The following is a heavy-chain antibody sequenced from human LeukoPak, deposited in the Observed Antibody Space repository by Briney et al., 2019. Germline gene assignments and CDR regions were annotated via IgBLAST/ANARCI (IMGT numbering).Heavy chain of an antibody. CDR2: FDPEDGET. Sequence: GASVKVSCKVSGYTLTELSMHWVRQAPGKGLEWMGGFDPEDGETIYAQKFQGRVTMTEDTSTDTAYMELSGLRSEDTAVYYCAKANTIFGVVIIGASAPPEYYFDYWGQGTLVTVSS. V-gene: IGHV1-24*01. CDR3: AKANTIFGVVIIGASAPPEYYFDY. J-gene: IGHJ4*02. CDR1: GYTLTELS. D-gene: IGHD3-3*01.